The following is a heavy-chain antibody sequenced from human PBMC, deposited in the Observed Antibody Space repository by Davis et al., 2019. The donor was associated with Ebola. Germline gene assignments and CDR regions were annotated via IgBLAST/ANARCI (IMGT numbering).Heavy chain of an antibody. Sequence: SVKVSCKAAGCFLTTHGMHWVRQAPGKGLEWVAVISYDGSNKYYADSVKGRFTISIDNSKNTLYLQMNSLRAEDTAVYYCAKDYMDYWGQGTLVTVSS. V-gene: IGHV3-30*18. CDR2: ISYDGSNK. CDR1: GCFLTTHG. CDR3: AKDYMDY. J-gene: IGHJ4*02.